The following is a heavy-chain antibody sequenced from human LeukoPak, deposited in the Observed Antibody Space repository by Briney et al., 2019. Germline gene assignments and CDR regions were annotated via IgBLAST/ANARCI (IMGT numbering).Heavy chain of an antibody. CDR1: GFTFSSYA. Sequence: GGSLRLSCAASGFTFSSYAMGWVRQAPGKGLEWVSAISGSGGSTYYADSVKGRFTISRDNSKNTLYLQMNSLRAEDTAVYYCAKMAMHYDILTGYSDYWGQGTLVTVSS. CDR2: ISGSGGST. CDR3: AKMAMHYDILTGYSDY. J-gene: IGHJ4*02. V-gene: IGHV3-23*01. D-gene: IGHD3-9*01.